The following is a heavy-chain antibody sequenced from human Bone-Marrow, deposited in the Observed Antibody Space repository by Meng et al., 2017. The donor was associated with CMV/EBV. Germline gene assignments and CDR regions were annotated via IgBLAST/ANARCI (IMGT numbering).Heavy chain of an antibody. CDR1: GFTFSSYA. CDR3: ARDREVPAAIEYYFDY. CDR2: ISYDGSNK. D-gene: IGHD2-2*02. J-gene: IGHJ4*02. V-gene: IGHV3-30-3*01. Sequence: GGSLRLSCAASGFTFSSYAMHWVRQAPGKGLEWVAVISYDGSNKYYADSVKGRFTISRDNSKNTLYLQMNSLRAEDTAVYYCARDREVPAAIEYYFDYWGQETLVTVSS.